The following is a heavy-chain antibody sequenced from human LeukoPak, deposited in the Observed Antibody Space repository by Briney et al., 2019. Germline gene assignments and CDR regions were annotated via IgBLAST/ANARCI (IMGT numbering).Heavy chain of an antibody. Sequence: SETLTLTCAVYGGSFSGYYWSWIRQPPGKGLEWIGEINHSGSTNYNPSLKSRVTISVDTSKNQFSLKPSSVTAADTAVYYCARGFYGSGSGFDYWGQGTLVTVSS. CDR3: ARGFYGSGSGFDY. J-gene: IGHJ4*02. V-gene: IGHV4-34*01. CDR1: GGSFSGYY. D-gene: IGHD3-10*01. CDR2: INHSGST.